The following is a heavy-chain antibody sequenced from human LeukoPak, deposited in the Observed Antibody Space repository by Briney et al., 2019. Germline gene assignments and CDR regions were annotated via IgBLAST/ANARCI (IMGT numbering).Heavy chain of an antibody. CDR1: GFTFSSYG. V-gene: IGHV3-33*01. CDR3: ARHYYDSSGYYLDAFDI. CDR2: IWYDGSNK. D-gene: IGHD3-22*01. J-gene: IGHJ3*02. Sequence: AGGSLRLSCAASGFTFSSYGMHWVRQAPGKGLEWVAVIWYDGSNKYYADSVKGRFTISRDNSKNTLYLQMNSLRSDDTAVYYCARHYYDSSGYYLDAFDIWGQGTMVTVSS.